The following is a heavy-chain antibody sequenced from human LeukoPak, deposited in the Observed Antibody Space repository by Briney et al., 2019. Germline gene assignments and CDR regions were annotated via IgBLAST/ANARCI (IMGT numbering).Heavy chain of an antibody. J-gene: IGHJ4*02. CDR3: ARDSTGSSSWFFQCDY. V-gene: IGHV1-69*13. Sequence: SVKVSCKASGGTFSSYAISWVRQAPGQGLEWMGGIIPIFGTANYAQKFQGRVTITADESTSTAYMELSSLRSEDTAVYYCARDSTGSSSWFFQCDYWGQGPLVSVSS. CDR1: GGTFSSYA. D-gene: IGHD6-13*01. CDR2: IIPIFGTA.